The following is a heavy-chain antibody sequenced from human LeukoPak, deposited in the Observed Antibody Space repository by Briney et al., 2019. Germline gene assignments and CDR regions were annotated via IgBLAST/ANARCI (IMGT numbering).Heavy chain of an antibody. J-gene: IGHJ6*03. CDR2: INYSGTT. CDR1: GGSFSGNY. Sequence: SENLSLTCAVYGGSFSGNYWNWIRQPPGKGLEWIGEINYSGTTKYDPSLKSRVTIVVNTSKNQFSLKLTSVTAADTAVYYCARVGVPGYYYYYMDVWGKGTTVTVSS. D-gene: IGHD1-26*01. CDR3: ARVGVPGYYYYYMDV. V-gene: IGHV4-34*01.